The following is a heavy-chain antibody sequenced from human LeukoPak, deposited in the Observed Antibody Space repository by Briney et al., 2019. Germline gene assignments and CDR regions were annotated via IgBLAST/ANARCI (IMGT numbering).Heavy chain of an antibody. CDR2: INHSGST. CDR3: ARGRVRFY. D-gene: IGHD3-3*01. CDR1: GGSFSGYY. J-gene: IGHJ4*02. V-gene: IGHV4-34*01. Sequence: SETLSLTCAVYGGSFSGYYWSWTRQPPGKGLEWIGEINHSGSTNYNPSLKSRVTISVDTSKNQFSLKLSSVTAADTAVYYCARGRVRFYWGQGILVTVSS.